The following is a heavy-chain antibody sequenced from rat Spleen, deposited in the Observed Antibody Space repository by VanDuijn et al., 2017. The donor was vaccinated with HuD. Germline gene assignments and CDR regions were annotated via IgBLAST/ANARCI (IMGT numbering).Heavy chain of an antibody. J-gene: IGHJ3*01. Sequence: EVQLVESDGGLVQPGRSLKLSCAASGFIFSDYYMAWVRQAPTKGLEWVATISYDGSSTYYRDSVKGRFTFSRDNAKNTLYLQMDSLRSEDTATYYCARPNYSNWFAYWGQGTLVTVSS. D-gene: IGHD1-8*01. CDR1: GFIFSDYY. CDR3: ARPNYSNWFAY. CDR2: ISYDGSST. V-gene: IGHV5-29*01.